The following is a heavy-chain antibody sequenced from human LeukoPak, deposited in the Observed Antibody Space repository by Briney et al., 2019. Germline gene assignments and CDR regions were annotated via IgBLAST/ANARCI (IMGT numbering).Heavy chain of an antibody. J-gene: IGHJ4*02. D-gene: IGHD1-14*01. CDR1: GVTFSSYW. Sequence: GGSLRLSCAASGVTFSSYWMHWVRQAPGKGLVWVSLINTYGSTTTYADSVKGRFTVSRDNAKNTLYLQMTSLRAEDTAVYYCATAGPNRTIDYWGQGTLVTVSS. CDR2: INTYGSTT. V-gene: IGHV3-74*01. CDR3: ATAGPNRTIDY.